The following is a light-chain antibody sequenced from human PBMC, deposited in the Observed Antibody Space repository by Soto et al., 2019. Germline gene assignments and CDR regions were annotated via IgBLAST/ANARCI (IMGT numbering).Light chain of an antibody. Sequence: EIVLTQSPATLSLSPGERATLSCRASQSVTSNYLVWYQQKPGQSPRPLIYRASIRGPGIPDRFTASGSGTEFTLTISGLEPGEFEVYYCHQHGTPPWTVGRVNKV. CDR2: RAS. J-gene: IGKJ3*01. V-gene: IGKV3-20*01. CDR1: QSVTSNY. CDR3: HQHGTPPWT.